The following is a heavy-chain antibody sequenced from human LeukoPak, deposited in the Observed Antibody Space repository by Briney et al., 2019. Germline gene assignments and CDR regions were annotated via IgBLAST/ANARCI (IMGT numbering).Heavy chain of an antibody. CDR2: IYYSGST. V-gene: IGHV4-39*07. CDR1: GGSIRSSSYY. D-gene: IGHD3-10*01. CDR3: AREGRYGSGSYAFDI. Sequence: SETLCLTCTVSGGSIRSSSYYWGWIRQPPGKGLEWIGSIYYSGSTYYNPSLKSRVTISVDTSKNQFSLKLSSVTAAGTAVYYCAREGRYGSGSYAFDIWGQGTMVTVSS. J-gene: IGHJ3*02.